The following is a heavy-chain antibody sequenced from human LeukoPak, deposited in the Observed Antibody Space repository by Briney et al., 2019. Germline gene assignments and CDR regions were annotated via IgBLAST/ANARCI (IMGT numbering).Heavy chain of an antibody. V-gene: IGHV1-8*02. D-gene: IGHD3-22*01. CDR3: ARGNVVITSFGYYYGMDV. J-gene: IGHJ6*02. CDR2: MNPNSGNT. Sequence: ASVKVSCKASGGTFSSYAINWVRQATGQGLEWMGWMNPNSGNTGYAQKFQGRVTMTRNTSISTAYMELSSLRSEDTAVYYCARGNVVITSFGYYYGMDVWGQGTTVTVSS. CDR1: GGTFSSYA.